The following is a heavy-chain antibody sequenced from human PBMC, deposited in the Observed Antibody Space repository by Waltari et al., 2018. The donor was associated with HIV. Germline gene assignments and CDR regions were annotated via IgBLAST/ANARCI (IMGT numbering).Heavy chain of an antibody. CDR3: ARECSTSCYYGMDV. J-gene: IGHJ6*02. Sequence: EVQLVESGGGLIQPGGSLRLSCAASGFTVSSNYMSWVRQAPGKGLEWVSVIYSGGSTYYADSVKGRFTISRDNSKNTLYLQMNSLRAEDTAVYYCARECSTSCYYGMDVWGQGTTVTVSS. D-gene: IGHD1-26*01. CDR2: IYSGGST. CDR1: GFTVSSNY. V-gene: IGHV3-53*01.